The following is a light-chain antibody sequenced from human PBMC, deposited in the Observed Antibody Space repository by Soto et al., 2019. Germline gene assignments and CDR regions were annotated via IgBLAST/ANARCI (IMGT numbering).Light chain of an antibody. J-gene: IGKJ1*01. CDR1: QSVLYNSNNKNY. V-gene: IGKV4-1*01. Sequence: DIVMTQSPDSLAVSLGERATINCKSSQSVLYNSNNKNYLAWYQQKSGQPPKLLIYWASTRESGVPDRFSGSGYGTDFTLTISSLQAEDVAVYYCQQYYSTPRWTFGQGTKVEIK. CDR2: WAS. CDR3: QQYYSTPRWT.